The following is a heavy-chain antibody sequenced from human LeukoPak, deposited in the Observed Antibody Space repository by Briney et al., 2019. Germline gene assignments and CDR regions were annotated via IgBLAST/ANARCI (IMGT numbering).Heavy chain of an antibody. CDR3: ARDQGWGSYYFDY. V-gene: IGHV4-59*01. CDR1: GGSISSYY. Sequence: NPSETLSLTCTVSGGSISSYYWSWIRQPPGKGLEWIGYIYYSGSTNYNPSLKSRVTISVDTSKNQFSLKLSAVTAADTAVYYCARDQGWGSYYFDYWGQGTLVTVSS. D-gene: IGHD7-27*01. J-gene: IGHJ4*02. CDR2: IYYSGST.